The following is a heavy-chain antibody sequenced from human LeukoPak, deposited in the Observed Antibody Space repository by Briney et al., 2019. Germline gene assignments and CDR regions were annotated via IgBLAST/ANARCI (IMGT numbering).Heavy chain of an antibody. CDR2: ISGSGGST. D-gene: IGHD3-10*01. J-gene: IGHJ5*02. CDR3: AKDRQKDYYGSGSPKATNWFDP. CDR1: GFTFSSYA. V-gene: IGHV3-23*01. Sequence: PGGSLRLSCAASGFTFSSYAMSWVRQAPGKGLEWFSAISGSGGSTYYADSVKGRFTISRDNSKNTLYLQMNSLRAEDTAVYYCAKDRQKDYYGSGSPKATNWFDPWGQGTLVTVSS.